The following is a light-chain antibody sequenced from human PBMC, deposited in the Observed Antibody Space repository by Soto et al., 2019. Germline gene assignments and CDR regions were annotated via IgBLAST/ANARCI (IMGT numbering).Light chain of an antibody. V-gene: IGKV3-15*01. CDR2: GAS. Sequence: EILITQSPATLSVSPGERATLSCRASQSVSSNLAWYQQKPGQAPRLLIYGASTRDTGIPARFSGSGSGTEFTLPINRLQSEDFEVYYCQQYNNWPRTFGQGTKVDIK. CDR1: QSVSSN. CDR3: QQYNNWPRT. J-gene: IGKJ1*01.